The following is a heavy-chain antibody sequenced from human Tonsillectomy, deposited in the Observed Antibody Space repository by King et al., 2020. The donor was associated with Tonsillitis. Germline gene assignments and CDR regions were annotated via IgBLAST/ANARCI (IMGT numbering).Heavy chain of an antibody. CDR3: SRGGFGVVIRESHNWFDP. Sequence: VQLVESGGGVVQPGRSLRLSCAASGFTFSSYAMHWVRQAPGKGLEWVAVISYDGSNKYYADSVKGRFTISRDESKNTLYLQMNSLRAEDTAVYYCSRGGFGVVIRESHNWFDPWGQGTLVTVSS. V-gene: IGHV3-30*04. J-gene: IGHJ5*02. CDR2: ISYDGSNK. CDR1: GFTFSSYA. D-gene: IGHD3-3*01.